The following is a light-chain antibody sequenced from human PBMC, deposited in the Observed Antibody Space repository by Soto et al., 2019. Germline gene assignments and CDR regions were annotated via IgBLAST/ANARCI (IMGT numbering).Light chain of an antibody. V-gene: IGLV4-69*01. Sequence: QPVLTQSPSASAALGASVKLTCTLSSGHSSYAIAWHQQQPEKGPRYLMKLNSDGRHSKGDGIPDRFSGSSSGAERYLTISSLQSEDEADYSCQTWGTGIEVFGGGTKLTVL. J-gene: IGLJ2*01. CDR1: SGHSSYA. CDR2: LNSDGRH. CDR3: QTWGTGIEV.